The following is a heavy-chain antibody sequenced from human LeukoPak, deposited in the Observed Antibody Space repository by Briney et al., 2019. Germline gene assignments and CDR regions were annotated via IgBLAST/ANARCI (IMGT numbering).Heavy chain of an antibody. CDR1: GFTFGDYA. CDR2: IRSKAYGGTT. J-gene: IGHJ4*02. Sequence: PGRSLRLSRTASGFTFGDYAMSWVRQAPGKGLEWVGFIRSKAYGGTTEYAASVKGRFTISRDDSKSIAYLQMNSLKTEDTAVYYCTRVYDYVWGSYRLRREYYLDYWGQGTLVTVSS. V-gene: IGHV3-49*04. D-gene: IGHD3-16*02. CDR3: TRVYDYVWGSYRLRREYYLDY.